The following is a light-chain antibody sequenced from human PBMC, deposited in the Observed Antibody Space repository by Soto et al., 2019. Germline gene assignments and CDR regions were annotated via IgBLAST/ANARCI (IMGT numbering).Light chain of an antibody. J-gene: IGKJ4*01. CDR3: PQSYSTPPLT. CDR1: QSSSSY. Sequence: DIQMTQSPSSLPASVGDRVTITCRASQSSSSYLNWYQQKAGKAPKLLIHAASSLQSGVPSRFSGSGSGTDFTLTISSLQPEDFASYYCPQSYSTPPLTFGGGTKVEIK. CDR2: AAS. V-gene: IGKV1-39*01.